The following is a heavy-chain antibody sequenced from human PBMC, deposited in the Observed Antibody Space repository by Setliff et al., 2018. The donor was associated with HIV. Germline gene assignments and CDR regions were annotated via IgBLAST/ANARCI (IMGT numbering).Heavy chain of an antibody. CDR1: GFTFSNAW. V-gene: IGHV3-73*01. CDR2: IKDRTDNYAT. J-gene: IGHJ1*01. D-gene: IGHD3-22*01. CDR3: ARWGDGFNSYDS. Sequence: AGGSLRLSCAASGFTFSNAWMNWVRQAPGKGLEWVGRIKDRTDNYATAYAASVKGRFTIFRDDSANTAYLQINSLEIEDTAVYFCARWGDGFNSYDSWGQGTLVTVSS.